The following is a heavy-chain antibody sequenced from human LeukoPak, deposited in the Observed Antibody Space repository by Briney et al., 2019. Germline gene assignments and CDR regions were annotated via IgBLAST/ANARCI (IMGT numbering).Heavy chain of an antibody. CDR2: IYPGDSDT. D-gene: IGHD3-9*01. V-gene: IGHV5-51*01. CDR3: ARHEVRDILTGYNP. Sequence: GESLKISCQGSGYSFPNYWIGWVRQMPGKGLEWMGIIYPGDSDTRYSPSFQGQVTISADKSISTAYLQWSSLKASDTAMYYCARHEVRDILTGYNPWGQGTLVTVSS. CDR1: GYSFPNYW. J-gene: IGHJ5*02.